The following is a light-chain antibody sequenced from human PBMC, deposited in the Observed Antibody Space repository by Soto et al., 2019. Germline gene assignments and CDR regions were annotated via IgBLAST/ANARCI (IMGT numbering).Light chain of an antibody. CDR3: YSYDSSLSGHGV. CDR2: GNT. J-gene: IGLJ3*02. V-gene: IGLV1-40*01. CDR1: SSNIGAGYD. Sequence: QSVLTQPPSVSEAPGQRVTMSCTGSSSNIGAGYDVHWYQQLPGTAPKLLIYGNTNRPSGVPDRFSGSKSGTSASLAITGGQPEDEADYYCYSYDSSLSGHGVFGGGTKLTVL.